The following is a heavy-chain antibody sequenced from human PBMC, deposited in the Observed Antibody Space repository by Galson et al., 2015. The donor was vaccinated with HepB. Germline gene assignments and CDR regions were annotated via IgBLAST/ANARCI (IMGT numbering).Heavy chain of an antibody. Sequence: SVKVSCKASGYTFTSYGISWVRQAPGQGLEWMGWISAYNGNTNYAQKLQGRVTMTTDTSTSTAYMELRSLRSDDTAVYYCAKVSSGWYLSYYYGMDVWGQGTTVTVSS. V-gene: IGHV1-18*04. J-gene: IGHJ6*02. D-gene: IGHD6-19*01. CDR2: ISAYNGNT. CDR3: AKVSSGWYLSYYYGMDV. CDR1: GYTFTSYG.